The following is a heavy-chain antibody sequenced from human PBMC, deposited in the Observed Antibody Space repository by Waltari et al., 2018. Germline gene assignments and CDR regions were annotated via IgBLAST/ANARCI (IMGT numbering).Heavy chain of an antibody. Sequence: QVQLQESGPGLVKPSGTLSLTCAVSGASISSNYWWSWVRPSPGKGLEWIGQIHHSGRTYSTPALKSRITISVDKSRNQFSLNLSSVHDADTAVYYCAADRGNGLYFDYWGQGTLVTVSS. CDR3: AADRGNGLYFDY. D-gene: IGHD2-15*01. CDR1: GASISSNYW. V-gene: IGHV4-4*02. J-gene: IGHJ4*02. CDR2: IHHSGRT.